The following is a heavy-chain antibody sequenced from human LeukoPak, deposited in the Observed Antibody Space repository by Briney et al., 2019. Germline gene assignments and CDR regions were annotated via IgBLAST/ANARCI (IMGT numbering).Heavy chain of an antibody. J-gene: IGHJ4*02. V-gene: IGHV1-2*02. Sequence: ASVKVSCKASGYTFTGYYMHWVRQAPGQGLEWMGWINPNSGGTNYAQKFQGRVTMTRDTSISTVYMELSRLRSDDTAVYYCARTYDYGGNSRFDYWGQGTLVTVSS. D-gene: IGHD4-23*01. CDR1: GYTFTGYY. CDR3: ARTYDYGGNSRFDY. CDR2: INPNSGGT.